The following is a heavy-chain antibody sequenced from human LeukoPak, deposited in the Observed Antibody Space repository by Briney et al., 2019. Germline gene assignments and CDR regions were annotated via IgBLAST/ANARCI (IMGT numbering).Heavy chain of an antibody. V-gene: IGHV1-2*02. CDR2: INPNSGGT. CDR3: ASNILVRDIINWFDP. J-gene: IGHJ5*02. Sequence: ASVKVSCKASGYSFADYYMHWVRQAPGQGLEWMGWINPNSGGTRSAQKFQGRVTMTRDTSISTAYMELSSLGYDDTAAYYCASNILVRDIINWFDPWGQGTQVTVSS. CDR1: GYSFADYY. D-gene: IGHD3-10*01.